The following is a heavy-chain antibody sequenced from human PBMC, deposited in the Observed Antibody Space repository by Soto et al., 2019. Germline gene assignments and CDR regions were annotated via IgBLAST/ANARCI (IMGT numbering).Heavy chain of an antibody. J-gene: IGHJ5*02. D-gene: IGHD6-13*01. CDR2: ASARNTNT. CDR1: GFTFSSHV. CDR3: AKDVPSHCPRGYSSSWYGWFDP. Sequence: EVQLLESGGGWVQPGGSLRLSCAASGFTFSSHVMSWVRQAPGRGLEWVAAASARNTNTYYADSVKGRFTISRDNSKSTVYLHLDSLRVADTAVYHCAKDVPSHCPRGYSSSWYGWFDPWGQGTLVVVSS. V-gene: IGHV3-23*01.